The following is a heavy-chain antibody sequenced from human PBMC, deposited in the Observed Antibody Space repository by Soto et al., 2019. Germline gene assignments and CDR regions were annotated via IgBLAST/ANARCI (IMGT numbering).Heavy chain of an antibody. D-gene: IGHD3-3*01. CDR2: VYQTGRT. J-gene: IGHJ4*02. V-gene: IGHV4-61*01. Sequence: PSETLSLTCTVSGGSFKSGSYSWSWIRQPPGKGLEWIGYVYQTGRTSYNPSLKRRVSISMDTSKNQFSLNLDSVTAADTAVYFSARDFAYLDSWGQGNMVTVSS. CDR1: GGSFKSGSYS. CDR3: ARDFAYLDS.